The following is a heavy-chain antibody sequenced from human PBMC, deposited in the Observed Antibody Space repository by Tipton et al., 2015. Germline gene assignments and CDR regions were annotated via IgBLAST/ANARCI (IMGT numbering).Heavy chain of an antibody. CDR3: ARGNPEAYFDY. J-gene: IGHJ4*02. CDR1: GGTFSSYA. Sequence: QLVQPGAEVKKPGSSVKVSCKASGGTFSSYAVSWVRQAPGQGLEWMGGIIPMFGTANYAQKFQARVTITADESTGTAYMELSSLRSEDTAVYYCARGNPEAYFDYWGQGTLVTVSS. V-gene: IGHV1-69*01. CDR2: IIPMFGTA.